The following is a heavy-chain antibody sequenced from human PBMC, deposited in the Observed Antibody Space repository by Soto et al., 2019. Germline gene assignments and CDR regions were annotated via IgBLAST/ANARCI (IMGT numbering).Heavy chain of an antibody. J-gene: IGHJ5*02. CDR2: ISSSSYI. CDR3: ARDSSAGNWFDP. Sequence: EVQLVESGGGLVKPGGSLRLSCAASGFTFSSYSMNWVRQAPGKGLEWVSSISSSSYIYYADSVEGRFTISRDNAKNSLYLQMNSLRAEDTAVYYCARDSSAGNWFDPWGQGTLVTVSS. CDR1: GFTFSSYS. D-gene: IGHD3-22*01. V-gene: IGHV3-21*01.